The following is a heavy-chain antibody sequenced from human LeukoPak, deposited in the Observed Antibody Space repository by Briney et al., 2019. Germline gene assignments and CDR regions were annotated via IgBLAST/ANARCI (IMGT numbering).Heavy chain of an antibody. CDR3: AKYMVSGYEPYYYYGMDV. CDR1: GFTFSSYA. D-gene: IGHD6-25*01. J-gene: IGHJ6*02. Sequence: GGSLRLSCAASGFTFSSYAMSWVRQAPGKGLEWVSAISGSGGSTYYADSVKGRFTISRDNSKNTLYLQMNSLRAADTAVYYCAKYMVSGYEPYYYYGMDVWGQGTTVTVSS. V-gene: IGHV3-23*01. CDR2: ISGSGGST.